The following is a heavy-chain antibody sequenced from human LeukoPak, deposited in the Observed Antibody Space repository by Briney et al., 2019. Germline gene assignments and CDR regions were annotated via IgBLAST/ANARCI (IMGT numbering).Heavy chain of an antibody. CDR1: GFSFTNAW. D-gene: IGHD4-17*01. V-gene: IGHV3-15*01. CDR3: ATEFYGAYNY. CDR2: IKSYIDGGTT. J-gene: IGHJ4*02. Sequence: GGSLRLSCAASGFSFTNAWMSWVRQAPGKGLEWVGHIKSYIDGGTTDYVAPVKGRFTISRDDSRDMVYLQMNSLKTEDIAVYFCATEFYGAYNYWGQGTLVTVSS.